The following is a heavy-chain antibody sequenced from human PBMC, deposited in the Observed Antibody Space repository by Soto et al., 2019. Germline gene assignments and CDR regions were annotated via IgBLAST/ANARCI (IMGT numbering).Heavy chain of an antibody. Sequence: GGALRLSCAASGFTVSSYGMHWVRQAPGKGLEWVAVISYDGSNKYYADSVKGRFTISRDNSKNTLYLQMNSLRAEDTAVYYCAKGGTFDYGGNFFDYWGQGTLVTV. CDR3: AKGGTFDYGGNFFDY. J-gene: IGHJ4*02. CDR1: GFTVSSYG. V-gene: IGHV3-30*18. D-gene: IGHD4-17*01. CDR2: ISYDGSNK.